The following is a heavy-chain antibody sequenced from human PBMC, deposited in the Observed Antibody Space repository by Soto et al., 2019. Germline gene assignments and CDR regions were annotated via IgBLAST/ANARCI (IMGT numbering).Heavy chain of an antibody. V-gene: IGHV1-69*13. CDR3: ARSFGYTDYSSSWYANFDY. Sequence: GASVKVSCKASGGTFSSYAISWVRQAPGQGLEWMGGIIPIFGTANYAQKFQGRVTITADESTSTAYMELSSLRSEDTAVYYCARSFGYTDYSSSWYANFDYWGQGTLVTVSS. CDR1: GGTFSSYA. D-gene: IGHD6-13*01. J-gene: IGHJ4*02. CDR2: IIPIFGTA.